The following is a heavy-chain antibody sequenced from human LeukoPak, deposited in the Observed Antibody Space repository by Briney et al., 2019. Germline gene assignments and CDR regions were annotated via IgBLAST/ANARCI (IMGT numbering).Heavy chain of an antibody. J-gene: IGHJ6*02. CDR1: GGSFSGYY. D-gene: IGHD2/OR15-2a*01. Sequence: SETLSLTCAVYGGSFSGYYWSWIRQPPGKGLEWIGSIYYSGSTYYNPSLKSRVTISVDTSKNQFSLKLSSVTAADTAVYYCGSFPIYYYYGMDVWGQGTTVTVSS. CDR3: GSFPIYYYYGMDV. CDR2: IYYSGST. V-gene: IGHV4-34*01.